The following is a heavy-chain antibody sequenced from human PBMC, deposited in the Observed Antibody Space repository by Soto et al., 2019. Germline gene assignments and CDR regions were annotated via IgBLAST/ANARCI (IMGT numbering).Heavy chain of an antibody. CDR1: GYTFSNYW. Sequence: PGESLKISCKASGYTFSNYWIGWVRQTPGRGLEWMGIIFPGDSDTKYSPSYQSRVTVSADSSITTAYLQWRSLRASDSALYYCAILHQVYTIEQWGQGTLVTVSS. J-gene: IGHJ4*02. D-gene: IGHD2-8*01. V-gene: IGHV5-51*01. CDR2: IFPGDSDT. CDR3: AILHQVYTIEQ.